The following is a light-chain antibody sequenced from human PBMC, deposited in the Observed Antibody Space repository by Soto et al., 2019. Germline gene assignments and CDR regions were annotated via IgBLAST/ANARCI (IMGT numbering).Light chain of an antibody. CDR3: GTWDTNLRARV. Sequence: QSVLTQPPSVSADPGQKVTISCSGSTSNIGKNYVGWYRQVPGTAPELVIFDFNKRPSGIPDRFSASKSGTSAALVITGLQAGDEAVYYCGTWDTNLRARVFGGGTKLTVL. CDR2: DFN. CDR1: TSNIGKNY. V-gene: IGLV1-51*01. J-gene: IGLJ2*01.